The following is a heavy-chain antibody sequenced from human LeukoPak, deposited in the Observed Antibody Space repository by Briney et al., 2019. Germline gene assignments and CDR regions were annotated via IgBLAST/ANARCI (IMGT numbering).Heavy chain of an antibody. J-gene: IGHJ4*02. CDR1: GGSISSYY. Sequence: SETLSLTCTVSGGSISSYYWSWIRQPPGKGLEWIGYIFYSGSTKYNPSLKSRVTVSVDTSQNQFSLKLSSLTAADTAVYYCARCGGNSADYWGQGTLVTVSS. D-gene: IGHD4-23*01. CDR2: IFYSGST. CDR3: ARCGGNSADY. V-gene: IGHV4-59*08.